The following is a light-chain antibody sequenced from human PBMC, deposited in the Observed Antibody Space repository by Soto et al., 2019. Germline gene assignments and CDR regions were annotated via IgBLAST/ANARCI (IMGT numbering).Light chain of an antibody. CDR2: GVS. Sequence: ENVLTQSPGTLYFSPGERATLYCRASQSVTNSFFAGYQQKPGQAPRLLIYGVSSRATGIPDRFSGSGSGTDFTLTISRLEPEDFVVYFCQQYSTLPHTFGQGTKLEVK. CDR3: QQYSTLPHT. CDR1: QSVTNSF. J-gene: IGKJ2*01. V-gene: IGKV3-20*01.